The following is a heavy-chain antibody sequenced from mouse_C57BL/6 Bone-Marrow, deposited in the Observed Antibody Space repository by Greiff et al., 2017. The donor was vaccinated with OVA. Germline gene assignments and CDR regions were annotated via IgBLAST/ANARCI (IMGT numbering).Heavy chain of an antibody. CDR3: ASVWLRRGYWYFDV. Sequence: QVHVKQSGAELARPGASVKLSCKASGYTFTSYGISWVKQRTGQGLEWIGEIYPRSGNTYYNEKFKGKATLTADKSSSTAYMELRSLTSEDSAVYFCASVWLRRGYWYFDVWGTGTTVTVSS. V-gene: IGHV1-81*01. CDR2: IYPRSGNT. CDR1: GYTFTSYG. D-gene: IGHD2-2*01. J-gene: IGHJ1*03.